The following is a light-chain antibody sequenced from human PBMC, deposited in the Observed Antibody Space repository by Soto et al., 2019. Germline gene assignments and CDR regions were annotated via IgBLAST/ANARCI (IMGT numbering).Light chain of an antibody. J-gene: IGKJ3*01. CDR2: AAS. CDR3: QQSEVAPFT. Sequence: DIQATQSPSYLSASVGDRVTVSCRASQTIGRYLNWYQQKPGEAPKLLIYAASTLQGGVSSRFSGSGSGTDFTLTINTLQPEDFATYFCQQSEVAPFTFGPGTKLDIK. CDR1: QTIGRY. V-gene: IGKV1-39*01.